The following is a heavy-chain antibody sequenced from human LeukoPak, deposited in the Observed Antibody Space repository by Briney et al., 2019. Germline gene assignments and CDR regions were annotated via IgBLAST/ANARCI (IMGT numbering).Heavy chain of an antibody. J-gene: IGHJ4*02. Sequence: SETLSLTCAVFGGSFSDYYWSWIRQPPGKGLGWIGEINHSGITNYNPSLKSRVTISADTSKNQFSLKLSSVTAADTSVYYCASDTVAGTGWGQGTLVTVSS. D-gene: IGHD6-19*01. CDR1: GGSFSDYY. CDR3: ASDTVAGTG. CDR2: INHSGIT. V-gene: IGHV4-34*01.